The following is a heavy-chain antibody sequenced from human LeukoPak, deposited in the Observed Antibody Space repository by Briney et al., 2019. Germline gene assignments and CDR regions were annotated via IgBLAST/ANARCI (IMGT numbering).Heavy chain of an antibody. CDR2: IYYSGST. Sequence: SETLSLTCAVYGGSFSGYYWSWIRQPPGKGLEWIGYIYYSGSTNYNPSLKSRVTISVDTSKNQFSLKLSSVTAADTAVYYCATLLALNAFDIWGQGTMVTVSS. J-gene: IGHJ3*02. CDR3: ATLLALNAFDI. CDR1: GGSFSGYY. V-gene: IGHV4-59*08. D-gene: IGHD2-15*01.